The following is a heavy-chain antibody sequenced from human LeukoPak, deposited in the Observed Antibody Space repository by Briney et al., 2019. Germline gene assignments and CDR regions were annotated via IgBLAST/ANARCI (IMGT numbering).Heavy chain of an antibody. D-gene: IGHD6-19*01. J-gene: IGHJ4*02. CDR3: ARQAVADNGFDY. V-gene: IGHV4-39*01. CDR1: GGSISSSSYY. CDR2: NYYSGNT. Sequence: SETLSLTCTVSGGSISSSSYYWGWIRQPPGKGLEWIGTNYYSGNTYYNPSLKSRVSISVDTSKKQFSLKLSSVTAADTAVYYCARQAVADNGFDYWGQGTLVTVSS.